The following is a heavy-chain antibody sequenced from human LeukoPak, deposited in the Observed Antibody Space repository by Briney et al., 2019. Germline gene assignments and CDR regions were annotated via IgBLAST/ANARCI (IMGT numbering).Heavy chain of an antibody. CDR1: GYTFTTYA. V-gene: IGHV1-3*01. CDR3: ARESNYDTLTGYSTSHWFDP. Sequence: ASVKVSCKASGYTFTTYAIHWVRQAPGQRLEWMGWINAGNGNTKYSQIFQGRVTITRDTSATTAYMELSSLRSEDTAVYYCARESNYDTLTGYSTSHWFDPWGQGTLVTVSS. D-gene: IGHD3-9*01. J-gene: IGHJ5*02. CDR2: INAGNGNT.